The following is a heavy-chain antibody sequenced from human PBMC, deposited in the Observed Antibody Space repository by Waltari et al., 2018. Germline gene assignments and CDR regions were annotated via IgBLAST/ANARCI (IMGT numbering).Heavy chain of an antibody. CDR3: VRDMFGPLDY. D-gene: IGHD3-10*02. V-gene: IGHV3-74*01. Sequence: EVQLVQSGGDLVQPGGSLRLSCAASGFTLSDFWMHWVRQAPGKGLVWGARINEDGSSIDYAEYVKGRFTISRDYAQNTMYLQMNSLRAEDTADYYCVRDMFGPLDYWGQGTLVTVSS. J-gene: IGHJ4*02. CDR1: GFTLSDFW. CDR2: INEDGSSI.